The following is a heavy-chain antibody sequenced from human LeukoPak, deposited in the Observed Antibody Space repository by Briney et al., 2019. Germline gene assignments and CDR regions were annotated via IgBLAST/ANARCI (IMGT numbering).Heavy chain of an antibody. D-gene: IGHD5-18*01. J-gene: IGHJ4*02. CDR2: ISYDGSNK. Sequence: PGRSLRLSCAASGFTFSSYGMHWVRQAPGKGLEWVAVISYDGSNKYYADSVKGRFTISRDNSKNTLYLQMNSLRAEDTAVYYCASAGHSYGLPFDYWGQGTLVTVSS. CDR1: GFTFSSYG. CDR3: ASAGHSYGLPFDY. V-gene: IGHV3-30*03.